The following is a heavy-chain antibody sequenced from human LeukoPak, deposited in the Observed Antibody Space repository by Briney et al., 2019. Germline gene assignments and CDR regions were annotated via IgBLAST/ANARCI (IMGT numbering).Heavy chain of an antibody. J-gene: IGHJ4*02. CDR2: ISGGGNT. CDR1: GFTVSNNY. V-gene: IGHV3-53*01. CDR3: ARDTGDCDF. Sequence: PGGSLRLSCAASGFTVSNNYMSWVRQAPGKGLEWVSVISGGGNTYYADSVKGRFTISRDNFKNTLYLQMNSLRAEDTAVYYCARDTGDCDFWGQGTLVTVSS. D-gene: IGHD2-8*02.